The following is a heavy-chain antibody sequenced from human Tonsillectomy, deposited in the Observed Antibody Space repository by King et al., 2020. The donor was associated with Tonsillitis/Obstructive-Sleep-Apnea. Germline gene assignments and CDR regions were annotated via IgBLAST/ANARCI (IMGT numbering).Heavy chain of an antibody. J-gene: IGHJ4*02. V-gene: IGHV2-70*15. CDR3: ARILAVAGTERAYYFDY. D-gene: IGHD6-19*01. Sequence: VTLKESGPALVKPTQTLTLTCTFSGFSLSTSGMCVSWIRQPPGKALEWLACIDWDDDKYYSTSLKTRLTISKDTSKNQVVLTMTNMDPVDTATYYCARILAVAGTERAYYFDYWGQGTLVTVSS. CDR1: GFSLSTSGMC. CDR2: IDWDDDK.